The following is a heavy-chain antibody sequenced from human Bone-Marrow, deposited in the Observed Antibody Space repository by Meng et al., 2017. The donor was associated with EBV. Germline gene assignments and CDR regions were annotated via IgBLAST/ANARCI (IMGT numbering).Heavy chain of an antibody. CDR3: ASTYGNLIYSDY. CDR2: MYYHGNT. D-gene: IGHD1-7*01. Sequence: QSQGLGPRPGQPSATLSLTGTCSRSIVCGSSYYWSAIRQPPGKGLAWIVYMYYHGNTNYNPSIKSRVTMSVDTSKNQFSSKLSSVTAADSVVYYCASTYGNLIYSDYWGQGTLVTVSS. CDR1: RSIVCGSSYY. V-gene: IGHV4-61*01. J-gene: IGHJ4*02.